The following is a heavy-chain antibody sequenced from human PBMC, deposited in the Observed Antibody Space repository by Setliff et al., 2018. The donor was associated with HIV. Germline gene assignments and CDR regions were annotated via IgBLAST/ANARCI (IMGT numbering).Heavy chain of an antibody. CDR1: GFTFSGYS. D-gene: IGHD6-13*01. V-gene: IGHV3-21*06. Sequence: GGSLRLSCAASGFTFSGYSMNWVRQAPGKGLEWVSSISSNSGEIFYAESLKGRFTISRDNPKNSLYLQMNSLRAEDSAVYYCARDLPGMAPWGQGTRVTVSS. CDR2: ISSNSGEI. CDR3: ARDLPGMAP. J-gene: IGHJ1*01.